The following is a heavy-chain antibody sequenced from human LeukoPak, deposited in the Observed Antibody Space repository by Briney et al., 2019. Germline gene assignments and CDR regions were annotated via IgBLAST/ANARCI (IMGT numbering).Heavy chain of an antibody. CDR1: GGSFSGYY. CDR2: INHSGST. V-gene: IGHV4-34*01. J-gene: IGHJ4*02. D-gene: IGHD6-19*01. Sequence: SETLPLTCAVYGGSFSGYYWSWIRQPPGKGLEWIGEINHSGSTNYNPSLKSRVTISVYTSKNQFSLKLSSVTAADTAVYYCARPSGYSSGWYEGEDYWGQGTLVTVSS. CDR3: ARPSGYSSGWYEGEDY.